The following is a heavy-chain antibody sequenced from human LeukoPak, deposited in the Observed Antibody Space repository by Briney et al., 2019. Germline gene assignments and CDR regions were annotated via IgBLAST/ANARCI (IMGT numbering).Heavy chain of an antibody. CDR1: GGSISSYY. CDR2: IYYSGST. J-gene: IGHJ4*02. Sequence: SETLSLTCTVSGGSISSYYWSWIRQPPGKGLEWIGYIYYSGSTNYNPSLKSRVTISVDTSKNQFYLKLSSVTAADTAVYYWARDDGYLIDYWGQGTLVTVSS. V-gene: IGHV4-59*01. D-gene: IGHD5-24*01. CDR3: ARDDGYLIDY.